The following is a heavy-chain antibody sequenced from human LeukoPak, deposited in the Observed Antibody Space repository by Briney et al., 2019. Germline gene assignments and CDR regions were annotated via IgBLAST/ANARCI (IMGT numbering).Heavy chain of an antibody. J-gene: IGHJ4*02. V-gene: IGHV1-8*03. CDR1: GYAFTSYD. D-gene: IGHD4-23*01. CDR3: ARVDGVTNFDY. CDR2: MNPNSGTT. Sequence: ASVKVSCKASGYAFTSYDINWVRQATGQGLGWMGWMNPNSGTTGYAQKFQGRVTITRNTSISTAYMELSSLRSEDTAVYYCARVDGVTNFDYWGQGTLVTVSS.